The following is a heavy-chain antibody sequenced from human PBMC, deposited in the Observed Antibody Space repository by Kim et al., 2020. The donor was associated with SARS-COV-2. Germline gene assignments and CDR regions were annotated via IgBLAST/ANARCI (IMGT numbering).Heavy chain of an antibody. CDR2: ISWNSGSI. CDR3: AKDSGLRDYSKHEVGN. J-gene: IGHJ4*02. V-gene: IGHV3-9*01. D-gene: IGHD4-4*01. Sequence: GGSLRLSCAASGFTFDGYAMHWVRQAPGKGLEWVSGISWNSGSIGYADSVKGRFTISRDNAKNSLYLQMNSLRAEDTALYYCAKDSGLRDYSKHEVGNWGEESLGTVSS. CDR1: GFTFDGYA.